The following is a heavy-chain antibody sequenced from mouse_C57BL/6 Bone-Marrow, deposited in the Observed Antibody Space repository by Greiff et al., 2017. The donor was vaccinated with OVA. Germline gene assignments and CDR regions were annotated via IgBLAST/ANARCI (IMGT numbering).Heavy chain of an antibody. J-gene: IGHJ2*01. D-gene: IGHD1-1*01. CDR3: ARSYYYGSMRDVDY. Sequence: QVQLQQSGAELVKPGASVKISCKASGYAFSSYWMNWVKQRPGKGLEWIGQIYPGDGDTNYNGKFKGKATLTADKSSSTAYMQLSSLTSEDSAVYFCARSYYYGSMRDVDYWGQGTTLTVSS. CDR2: IYPGDGDT. V-gene: IGHV1-80*01. CDR1: GYAFSSYW.